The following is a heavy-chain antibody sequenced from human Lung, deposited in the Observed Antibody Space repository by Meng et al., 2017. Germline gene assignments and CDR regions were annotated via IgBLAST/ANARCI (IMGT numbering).Heavy chain of an antibody. D-gene: IGHD4-11*01. CDR2: INHSGST. J-gene: IGHJ4*02. V-gene: IGHV4-34*01. Sequence: QVQGQEWGAGLWKPSGSLSLTCVVSGGSFSEYYWSWIRQPPGKGLEWIGEINHSGSTNYNPSLESRATISVDTSQNNLSLKLSSGTAADSAVYYCARGPTTMAHDFDYWGQGTLVTVSS. CDR1: GGSFSEYY. CDR3: ARGPTTMAHDFDY.